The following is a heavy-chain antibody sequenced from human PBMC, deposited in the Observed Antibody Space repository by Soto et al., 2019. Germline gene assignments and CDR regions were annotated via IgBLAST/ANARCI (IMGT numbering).Heavy chain of an antibody. CDR3: VMVDNYVTPTPQDV. V-gene: IGHV1-18*01. CDR1: GYIFVNYG. Sequence: QVQLVQSGDEVKKPGASVKVSCKASGYIFVNYGIAWVRQAPGQGLEWMGWISPYTGNTHSATKIQGRLTMTTDTASSTAYMDLGSLTSDDTAVYYCVMVDNYVTPTPQDVWGQGTTVTVSS. D-gene: IGHD3-16*01. J-gene: IGHJ6*02. CDR2: ISPYTGNT.